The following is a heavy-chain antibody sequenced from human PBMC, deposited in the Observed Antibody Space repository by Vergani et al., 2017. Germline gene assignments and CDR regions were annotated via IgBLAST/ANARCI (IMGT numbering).Heavy chain of an antibody. D-gene: IGHD5-12*01. Sequence: EVQLVQSGAEVKQPGESLKISCKGSGYSFTSYWIGWVRQMPGKGLEWMGSIYPGDSDTRYSPSFQGQVTISADKSISTAYLQWSSLKASDTAMYYCGRQVATRYYYYYYMDVWGKGTTVTVSS. CDR2: IYPGDSDT. J-gene: IGHJ6*03. CDR1: GYSFTSYW. V-gene: IGHV5-51*01. CDR3: GRQVATRYYYYYYMDV.